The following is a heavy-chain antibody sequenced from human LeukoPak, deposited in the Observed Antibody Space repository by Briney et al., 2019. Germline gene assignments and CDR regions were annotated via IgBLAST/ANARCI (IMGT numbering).Heavy chain of an antibody. CDR2: MYHSGST. V-gene: IGHV4-4*02. D-gene: IGHD6-19*01. CDR1: GGSISSDNW. CDR3: ARLWLLNLDK. Sequence: PSGTLSLTCAVSGGSISSDNWWSWVRQPPGKGLEWIGDMYHSGSTKYNPTLKSRVTISVDKSKNQFSLKLSSVTAADTAVYYCARLWLLNLDKWGQGTLVTVSS. J-gene: IGHJ4*02.